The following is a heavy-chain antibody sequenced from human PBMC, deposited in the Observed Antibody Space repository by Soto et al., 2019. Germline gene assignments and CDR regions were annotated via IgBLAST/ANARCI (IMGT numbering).Heavy chain of an antibody. CDR2: IYYSGST. Sequence: ASETLSLTCAVSGGSISSYYWSWIRQPPGKGLEWIGYIYYSGSTNYNPSLKSRVTISVDTSKNQFSLKLSSVTAADTAVYYCARMGDDYSNYVLGSFAPWGQGTLVTVSA. D-gene: IGHD4-4*01. J-gene: IGHJ5*02. V-gene: IGHV4-59*01. CDR3: ARMGDDYSNYVLGSFAP. CDR1: GGSISSYY.